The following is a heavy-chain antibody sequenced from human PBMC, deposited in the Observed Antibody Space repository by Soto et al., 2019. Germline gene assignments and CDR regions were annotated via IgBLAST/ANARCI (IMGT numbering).Heavy chain of an antibody. Sequence: PSETLSLTCTVSGGSISSGGYYWSWIRQHPGKGLEWIGYIYYSGSTYYNPSLKSRVTISVDTSKNQFSLKLSSVTAADTAVYYCARCLGIPSPFDYWGQGTLVTVSS. CDR3: ARCLGIPSPFDY. CDR1: GGSISSGGYY. D-gene: IGHD7-27*01. J-gene: IGHJ4*02. V-gene: IGHV4-31*03. CDR2: IYYSGST.